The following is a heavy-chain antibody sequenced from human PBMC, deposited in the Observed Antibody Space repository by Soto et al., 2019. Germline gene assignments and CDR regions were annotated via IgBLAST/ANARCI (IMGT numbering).Heavy chain of an antibody. V-gene: IGHV3-30-3*01. CDR1: GFTYSSFA. CDR3: ARDPRGDCFDWYFDL. J-gene: IGHJ2*01. Sequence: QLVESGGGVVQPGRSLTLSCAASGFTYSSFAIHWVRQAPGKGLEWVAAISYDGTTKFYADSVKGRSTISRDNSKNTLYLQMNSLRGEDTAVYYCARDPRGDCFDWYFDLWGHGTLVTASS. D-gene: IGHD2-21*02. CDR2: ISYDGTTK.